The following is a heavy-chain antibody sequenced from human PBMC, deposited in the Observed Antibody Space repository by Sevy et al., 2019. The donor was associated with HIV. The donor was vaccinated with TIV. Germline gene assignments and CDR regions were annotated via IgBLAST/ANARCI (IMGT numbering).Heavy chain of an antibody. D-gene: IGHD3-10*01. CDR2: IYYNGST. CDR3: AREFPRGGSGSYYNRAFDP. J-gene: IGHJ5*02. Sequence: SETLSLTCTVSGGSISSYYWSWIRQPPGKGLEWIGYIYYNGSTNYNPSLKSRVTISVDTSKNQFSLKLSSVTAADTAVYYCAREFPRGGSGSYYNRAFDPWGQGTLVTVSS. CDR1: GGSISSYY. V-gene: IGHV4-59*01.